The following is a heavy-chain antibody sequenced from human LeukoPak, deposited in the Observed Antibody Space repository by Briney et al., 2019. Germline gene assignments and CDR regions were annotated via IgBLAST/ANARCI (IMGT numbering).Heavy chain of an antibody. V-gene: IGHV3-21*01. CDR1: GFTFADYS. Sequence: GGSLRLSCAASGFTFADYSMNWVRQAPGKGLEWVSSISSSSSYIFYADSVKGRFTISRGNARNSLFLQMNSLRAEDTAVYYCARGGRSTYFDWSPDYWGQGTLVTVSS. CDR3: ARGGRSTYFDWSPDY. J-gene: IGHJ4*02. D-gene: IGHD3-9*01. CDR2: ISSSSSYI.